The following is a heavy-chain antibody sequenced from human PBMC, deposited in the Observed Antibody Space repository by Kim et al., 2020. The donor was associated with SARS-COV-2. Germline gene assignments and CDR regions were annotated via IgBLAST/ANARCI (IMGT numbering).Heavy chain of an antibody. CDR2: ISGSGGST. V-gene: IGHV3-23*01. D-gene: IGHD1-26*01. J-gene: IGHJ4*02. CDR1: GFTFSSYA. Sequence: GGSLRLSCAASGFTFSSYAMSWVRQAPGKGLEWVSAISGSGGSTYYADSVKGRFTISRDNSKNTLKLQMKSLRAGDTAVYYCAKDFVQLELLGGVFDYWCQGTLVTV. CDR3: AKDFVQLELLGGVFDY.